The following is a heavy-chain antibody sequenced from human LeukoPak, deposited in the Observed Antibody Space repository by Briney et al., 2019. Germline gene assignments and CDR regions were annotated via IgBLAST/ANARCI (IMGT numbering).Heavy chain of an antibody. J-gene: IGHJ3*02. V-gene: IGHV1-3*01. D-gene: IGHD2-2*01. Sequence: ASVKVSCKASGYTFTSYAMHWVRQAPGQRLEWMGWINAGNGNTKYSQKFQGRVTITRDTSASTAYMELSSLRSEDTAVYYCATGVYCSSTSCSRDAFDIWGQGTMVTVSS. CDR3: ATGVYCSSTSCSRDAFDI. CDR1: GYTFTSYA. CDR2: INAGNGNT.